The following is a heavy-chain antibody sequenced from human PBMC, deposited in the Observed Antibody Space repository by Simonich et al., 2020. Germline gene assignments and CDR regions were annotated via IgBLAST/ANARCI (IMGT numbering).Heavy chain of an antibody. Sequence: QVQLQESGQGLVKPSETLSLTCAVSGYSISSGYYWAWIRQPPGKGMEWIGSLYHSGSTYYTPSLKGRVTISVDTSKNQFSLKLSSVTAADTAVYYCARVGYSNYYYYGMDVWGQGTTVTVSS. CDR3: ARVGYSNYYYYGMDV. J-gene: IGHJ6*02. CDR1: GYSISSGYY. V-gene: IGHV4-38-2*01. D-gene: IGHD6-13*01. CDR2: LYHSGST.